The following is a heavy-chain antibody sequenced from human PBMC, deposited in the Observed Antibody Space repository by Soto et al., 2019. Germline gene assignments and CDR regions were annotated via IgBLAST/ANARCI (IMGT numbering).Heavy chain of an antibody. D-gene: IGHD5-12*01. V-gene: IGHV1-69*13. CDR1: GGTFNNHA. Sequence: SVKVSCKASGGTFNNHAINWVRQAPGQGLEWMGGIIPIFGTSNYAQKFQGRVTITADESTRTAYMELSSLRSEDTAVYYCATPRGYSGYDFDYWGPGTLVTVSS. CDR2: IIPIFGTS. J-gene: IGHJ4*02. CDR3: ATPRGYSGYDFDY.